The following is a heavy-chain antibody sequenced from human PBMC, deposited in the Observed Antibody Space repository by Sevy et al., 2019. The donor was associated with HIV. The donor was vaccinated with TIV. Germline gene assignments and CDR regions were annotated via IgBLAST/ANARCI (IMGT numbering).Heavy chain of an antibody. D-gene: IGHD6-13*01. Sequence: GGSLRLSCVGSGITLANYFMTWVRQAPGKGLEWLANINQDGSTKYYAASVKGRFTISRDNAKNLVYLQMNSMGPEDTGLYYCARAIAAAAGFWGQGTLVTVSS. CDR2: INQDGSTK. CDR3: ARAIAAAAGF. V-gene: IGHV3-7*01. CDR1: GITLANYF. J-gene: IGHJ4*02.